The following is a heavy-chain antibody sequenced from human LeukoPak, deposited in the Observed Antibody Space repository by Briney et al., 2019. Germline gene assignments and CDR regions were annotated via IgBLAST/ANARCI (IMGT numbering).Heavy chain of an antibody. J-gene: IGHJ4*02. CDR2: VTDDGTTT. CDR1: GFTFSNCA. V-gene: IGHV3-23*01. D-gene: IGHD5-18*01. CDR3: VKEERGYSYGDY. Sequence: GGSLRLSCAASGFTFSNCAMSWVRQPPGEGLEWVSAVTDDGTTTYYADSVKGRFTISRDNPKNTVYLQMNYLTADDTARYYCVKEERGYSYGDYWGQGTLVTVSS.